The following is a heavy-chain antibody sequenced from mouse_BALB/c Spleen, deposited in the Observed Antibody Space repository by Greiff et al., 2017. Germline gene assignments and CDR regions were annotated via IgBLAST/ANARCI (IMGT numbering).Heavy chain of an antibody. J-gene: IGHJ3*01. Sequence: EVQLVESGGGLVQPGGSRKLSCAASGFTFSSFGMHWVRQAPEKGLEWVAYISSGSSTIYYADTVKGRFTISRDNPKNTLFLQMTSLRSEDTAMYYCARSDYDYEWFAYWGQGTLVTVSA. V-gene: IGHV5-17*02. CDR1: GFTFSSFG. CDR3: ARSDYDYEWFAY. D-gene: IGHD2-4*01. CDR2: ISSGSSTI.